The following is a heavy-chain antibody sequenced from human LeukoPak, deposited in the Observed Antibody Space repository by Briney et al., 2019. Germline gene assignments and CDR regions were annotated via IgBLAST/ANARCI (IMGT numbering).Heavy chain of an antibody. CDR2: IYTSGST. Sequence: SETLSLTCTVSGGSISSYYWSWIRQPPGKGLEWIGYIYTSGSTNYNPSLKSRVTISVDTSKNQFSLKLSSVTAADTAVYYCARRADCISTSCTFDYWGQGTLVTVSS. CDR3: ARRADCISTSCTFDY. D-gene: IGHD2-2*01. J-gene: IGHJ4*02. CDR1: GGSISSYY. V-gene: IGHV4-4*09.